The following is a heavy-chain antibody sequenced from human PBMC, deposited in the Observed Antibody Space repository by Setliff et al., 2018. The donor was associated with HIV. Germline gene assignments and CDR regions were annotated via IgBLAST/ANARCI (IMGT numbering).Heavy chain of an antibody. D-gene: IGHD1-26*01. CDR3: ARDRYSGSSTDY. CDR1: GFTFSSYG. V-gene: IGHV3-30*02. J-gene: IGHJ4*02. CDR2: IRYDGSNK. Sequence: PGGSLRLSCAASGFTFSSYGMHWVRRAPGKGLEWVAFIRYDGSNKYYADSVKGRFTISRDNVKNSLYLQMNSLRAEDTAVYYCARDRYSGSSTDYWGQETLVTVSS.